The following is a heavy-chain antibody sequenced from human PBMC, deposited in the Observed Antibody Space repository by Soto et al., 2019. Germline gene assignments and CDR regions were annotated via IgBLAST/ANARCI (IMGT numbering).Heavy chain of an antibody. CDR2: ISGSGFIT. V-gene: IGHV3-23*01. D-gene: IGHD6-25*01. J-gene: IGHJ6*02. CDR1: GFTFSNYA. Sequence: PVGSLRLSCAASGFTFSNYAMTWVRQGPGQGLEWVAAISGSGFITYYAASVKGRFTISRDNSKNTLYLQMDSLTAEDTAIYYCARNFTQRGGMDVWGQGTTVTVSS. CDR3: ARNFTQRGGMDV.